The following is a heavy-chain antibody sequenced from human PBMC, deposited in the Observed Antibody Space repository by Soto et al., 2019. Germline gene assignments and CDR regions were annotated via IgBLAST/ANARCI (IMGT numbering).Heavy chain of an antibody. Sequence: GGSLRLSCAASGFTFSSYGMHWVRQAPGKGLEWVAVISYDGSNKYYADSVKGRFTISRDNSKNTLYLQMNSLRAEDTAVYYCAKESGDWIQLWRNNDAFDIWGQGTMVTVSS. CDR2: ISYDGSNK. CDR3: AKESGDWIQLWRNNDAFDI. V-gene: IGHV3-30*18. D-gene: IGHD5-18*01. J-gene: IGHJ3*02. CDR1: GFTFSSYG.